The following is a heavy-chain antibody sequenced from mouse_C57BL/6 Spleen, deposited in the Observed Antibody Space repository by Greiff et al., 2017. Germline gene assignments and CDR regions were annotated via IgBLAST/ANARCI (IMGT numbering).Heavy chain of an antibody. Sequence: VQVVESGAELVKPGASVKISCKASGYAFSSYWMNWVKQRPGKGLEWIGQIYPGDGDTNYNGKFKGKATLTADKSSSTAYMPLSSLTSEDSAVYFCARGNYDYLYAMGYWGQGTSVTVSS. D-gene: IGHD2-4*01. CDR3: ARGNYDYLYAMGY. J-gene: IGHJ4*01. CDR1: GYAFSSYW. CDR2: IYPGDGDT. V-gene: IGHV1-80*01.